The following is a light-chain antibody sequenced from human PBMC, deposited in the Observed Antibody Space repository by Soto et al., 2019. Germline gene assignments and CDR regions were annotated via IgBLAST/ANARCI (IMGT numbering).Light chain of an antibody. CDR2: GAS. CDR3: QQYGTSPPLT. CDR1: QSVSSSY. V-gene: IGKV3-20*01. J-gene: IGKJ4*01. Sequence: EIVLTQSPGTLYLSPGERATLSCRASQSVSSSYLAWYQQKPGQAPRLLIYGASSRATGIPDRFSGSGSATDFTLTISRLEPEDFAVYYCQQYGTSPPLTFGGGTKVEIK.